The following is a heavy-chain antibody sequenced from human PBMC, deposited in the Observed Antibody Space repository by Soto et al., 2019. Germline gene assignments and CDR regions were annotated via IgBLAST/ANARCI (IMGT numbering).Heavy chain of an antibody. CDR1: GGSISSGGYY. D-gene: IGHD6-13*01. J-gene: IGHJ1*01. CDR2: IYYSGST. Sequence: SETLSLTCNVSGGSISSGGYYWSWIRQHPGKGLEWIGYIYYSGSTYYNPSLKSRVTISVDTSKNQFSLKLSSVSASDTAVYYCARGIAAADEYFQHWGQGTLATVSS. V-gene: IGHV4-31*03. CDR3: ARGIAAADEYFQH.